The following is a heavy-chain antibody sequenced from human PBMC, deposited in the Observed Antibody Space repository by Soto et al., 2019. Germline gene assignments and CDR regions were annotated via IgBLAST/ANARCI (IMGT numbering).Heavy chain of an antibody. D-gene: IGHD2-8*01. CDR2: ISTDGTEK. J-gene: IGHJ3*02. V-gene: IGHV3-30*14. CDR1: GFTFSSYV. Sequence: PGGSLRLSCVASGFTFSSYVIHWVRQAPGKGLEWVALISTDGTEKHYPGSVRGRFTISRDNSKNTLYLQMNSLRTEDTAVYYCVKDGCTLPNVVNHPFDIWGQGTKVTVSS. CDR3: VKDGCTLPNVVNHPFDI.